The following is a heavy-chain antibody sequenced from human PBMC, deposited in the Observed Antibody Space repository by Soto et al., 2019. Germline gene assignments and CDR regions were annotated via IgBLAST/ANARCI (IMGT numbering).Heavy chain of an antibody. D-gene: IGHD6-6*01. V-gene: IGHV4-39*01. CDR2: IYYSGST. CDR3: ARRRGFTSSSGSNYFDY. Sequence: PSETLSLTCTVSGGSISSSSYYWGWIRQPPGKRLEWIGSIYYSGSTYYNPSLKSRVTISVDTSKNQFSLKLSSVTAADTAVYYCARRRGFTSSSGSNYFDYWGQGTLVTVSS. J-gene: IGHJ4*02. CDR1: GGSISSSSYY.